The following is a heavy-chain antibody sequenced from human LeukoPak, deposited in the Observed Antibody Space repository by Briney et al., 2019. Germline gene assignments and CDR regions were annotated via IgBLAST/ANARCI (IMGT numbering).Heavy chain of an antibody. CDR2: ISYDGSNK. D-gene: IGHD3-10*01. Sequence: GGSLRLSCAASGFTFSSYGMHWVRQAPGKGLEWVAVISYDGSNKYYADSVKGRFTISRDNSKNTLCLQMNSLRAEDTAVYYCAKEYKAMVRGVIRSPLDYWGQGTLVTVSS. J-gene: IGHJ4*02. CDR1: GFTFSSYG. V-gene: IGHV3-30*18. CDR3: AKEYKAMVRGVIRSPLDY.